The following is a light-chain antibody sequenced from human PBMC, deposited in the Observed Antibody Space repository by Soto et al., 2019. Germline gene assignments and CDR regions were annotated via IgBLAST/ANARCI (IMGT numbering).Light chain of an antibody. V-gene: IGKV3-15*01. CDR3: QQYNSWPRT. CDR2: GAS. CDR1: QSISGN. Sequence: ETVMTQSPATLSLSPGERATLSCRASQSISGNLAWYQQKPGQAPRLLIYGASTRATDIPGRFSGSGSGTEFTLTISSLQSEDFAVYYCQQYNSWPRTFGQGTKVEIK. J-gene: IGKJ1*01.